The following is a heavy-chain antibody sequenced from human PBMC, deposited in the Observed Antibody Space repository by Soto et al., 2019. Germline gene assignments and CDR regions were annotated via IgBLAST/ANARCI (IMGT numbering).Heavy chain of an antibody. CDR3: AKIRPRSTIYYYYGMDV. Sequence: GGSLRLSCAASGFTFGSYGIHWVRQAPGKGLEWVAVISYEGSNKYYADSVKGRFTISRDNSKNTLFLQMSSLRAEDTAVYYCAKIRPRSTIYYYYGMDVWGQGTTVTVSS. D-gene: IGHD3-16*01. J-gene: IGHJ6*02. CDR1: GFTFGSYG. CDR2: ISYEGSNK. V-gene: IGHV3-30*18.